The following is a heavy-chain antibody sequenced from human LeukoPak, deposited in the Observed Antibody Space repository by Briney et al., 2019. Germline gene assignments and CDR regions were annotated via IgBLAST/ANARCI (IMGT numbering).Heavy chain of an antibody. J-gene: IGHJ4*02. D-gene: IGHD2-21*02. V-gene: IGHV4-39*01. CDR2: VYCTGSA. Sequence: SETLSLTCTVSGGSISSSHYYWGWIRQPPGKGLEWIGSVYCTGSAYYNPSLKSRVTISVDTSKNQFSLKLSSVTAADTAVYYCARHPKFSVVVTDIFDYWGQGTLVTVSS. CDR1: GGSISSSHYY. CDR3: ARHPKFSVVVTDIFDY.